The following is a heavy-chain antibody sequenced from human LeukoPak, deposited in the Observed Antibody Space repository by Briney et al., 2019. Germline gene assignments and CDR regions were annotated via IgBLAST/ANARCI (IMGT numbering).Heavy chain of an antibody. CDR2: INPNSGGT. Sequence: GASVKVSCKASGYTFTGYYMHWVRQAPGQGLEWMGWINPNSGGTNYAQKFQGRVTMTRDTSISTAYMELSRLRSDDTAVYYCARVRYCSSTSCRTPFDYWGQGTLVTVSS. CDR1: GYTFTGYY. D-gene: IGHD2-2*01. V-gene: IGHV1-2*02. J-gene: IGHJ4*02. CDR3: ARVRYCSSTSCRTPFDY.